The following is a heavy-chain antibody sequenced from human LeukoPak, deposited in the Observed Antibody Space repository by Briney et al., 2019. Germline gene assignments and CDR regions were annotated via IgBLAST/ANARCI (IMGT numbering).Heavy chain of an antibody. Sequence: ASVKVSCKASGYTFTSYDINWVRQATGQGLEWMGWMNPNSGNTGYAQKFQGRVTMTRNTSISTAYMELSSLRSEDTAVYYCARVGYSYGYYYYYYMDVWGKGTTATVSS. CDR2: MNPNSGNT. CDR3: ARVGYSYGYYYYYYMDV. CDR1: GYTFTSYD. J-gene: IGHJ6*03. V-gene: IGHV1-8*01. D-gene: IGHD5-18*01.